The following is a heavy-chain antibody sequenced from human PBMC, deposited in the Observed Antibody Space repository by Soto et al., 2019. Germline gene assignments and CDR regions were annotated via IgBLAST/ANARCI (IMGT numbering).Heavy chain of an antibody. CDR3: ARQVRRKLMYSESYLFYY. CDR2: INHSGST. V-gene: IGHV4-34*01. Sequence: SATLPLTCAGYGGTFRGYYWSWIRQPPGKGLEWIGEINHSGSTNYNPSLKSRVTISVDTSKNQFSLKLSSVTAADTAVYYCARQVRRKLMYSESYLFYYWGQGTLVIVSS. D-gene: IGHD1-26*01. J-gene: IGHJ4*02. CDR1: GGTFRGYY.